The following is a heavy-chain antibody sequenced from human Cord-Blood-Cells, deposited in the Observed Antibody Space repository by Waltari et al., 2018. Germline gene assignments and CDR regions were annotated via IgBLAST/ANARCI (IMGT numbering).Heavy chain of an antibody. Sequence: EVQLVESGGGLVQPGGSLRLSCAASGFTFSSYEMNWVRQAPGKGLEWVSCISSSGNTIYYADSVKGRFTISRDNAKNSLYLQMNSLRAEDTAVYYCASRDVYSGYDDYWGQGTLVTVSS. V-gene: IGHV3-48*03. CDR3: ASRDVYSGYDDY. J-gene: IGHJ4*02. CDR2: ISSSGNTI. CDR1: GFTFSSYE. D-gene: IGHD5-12*01.